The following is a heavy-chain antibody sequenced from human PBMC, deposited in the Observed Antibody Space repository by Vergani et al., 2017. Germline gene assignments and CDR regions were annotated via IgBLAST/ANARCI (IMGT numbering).Heavy chain of an antibody. V-gene: IGHV3-30-3*01. CDR3: ARAIVVVVAATSPIDY. D-gene: IGHD2-15*01. CDR2: ISYDGSNK. CDR1: GFTFSSYA. J-gene: IGHJ4*02. Sequence: QVQLVESGGGVVQPGRSLRLSCAASGFTFSSYAMHWVRQAPGKGLEWVAVISYDGSNKSYADSVKGRFTISRDNSKNTLYLQMNSLRAEDTAVYYCARAIVVVVAATSPIDYWGQGTLVTVSS.